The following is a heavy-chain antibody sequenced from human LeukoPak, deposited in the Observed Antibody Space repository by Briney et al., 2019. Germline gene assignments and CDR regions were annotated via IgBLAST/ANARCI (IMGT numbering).Heavy chain of an antibody. Sequence: PSETLSLTCAVYGGSFSGYYWSWIRQPPGKGLEWIGEINHSGSTNYNPSLKSRVTIPVDTSKNQFSLKLSSVTAADTAVYYCARQSGMVRGVILGYFDYWGQGTLVTVSS. D-gene: IGHD3-10*01. CDR2: INHSGST. CDR1: GGSFSGYY. J-gene: IGHJ4*02. V-gene: IGHV4-34*01. CDR3: ARQSGMVRGVILGYFDY.